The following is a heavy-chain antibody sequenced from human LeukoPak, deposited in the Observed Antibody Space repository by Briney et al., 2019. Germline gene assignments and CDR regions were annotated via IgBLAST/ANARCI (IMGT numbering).Heavy chain of an antibody. V-gene: IGHV4-59*01. CDR2: IYYSGST. CDR3: ARGSIAARRAFDI. D-gene: IGHD6-6*01. J-gene: IGHJ3*02. Sequence: SETLSLTCTVSGGSISSYYWSWIRQPPGKGLXXIGYIYYSGSTNYNPSLKSRVTISVDTSKNQFSLKLSSVTAADTAVYYCARGSIAARRAFDIWGRGTMVTVSS. CDR1: GGSISSYY.